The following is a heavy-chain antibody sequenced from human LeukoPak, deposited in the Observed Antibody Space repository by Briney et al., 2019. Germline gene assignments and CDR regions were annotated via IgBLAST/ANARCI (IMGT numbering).Heavy chain of an antibody. CDR3: AKDTTAAAAYNWFDP. Sequence: GGSLRLSCAASGFTFDDYAMHWVRQAPGKGLEWVSLISGDGGSTYYADSVKGRFTISRDNSKNSLYLQMNSLRTEDTALYYCAKDTTAAAAYNWFDPWGQGTLVTVSS. D-gene: IGHD6-13*01. CDR1: GFTFDDYA. CDR2: ISGDGGST. V-gene: IGHV3-43*02. J-gene: IGHJ5*02.